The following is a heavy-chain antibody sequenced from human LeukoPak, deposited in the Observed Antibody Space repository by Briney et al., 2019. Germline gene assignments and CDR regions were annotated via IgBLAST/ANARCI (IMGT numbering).Heavy chain of an antibody. V-gene: IGHV3-23*01. Sequence: GGSLRLSCAASGFTFSSYAMSWVRQAPGKGLEWVSAISGSGGSTYYADSVKGRFTISRDNSKNTLYLQMNSLRAEDTAVYYCARDPNDFWSGYYTGTFDYWGQGTLVTVSS. CDR3: ARDPNDFWSGYYTGTFDY. J-gene: IGHJ4*02. CDR1: GFTFSSYA. CDR2: ISGSGGST. D-gene: IGHD3-3*01.